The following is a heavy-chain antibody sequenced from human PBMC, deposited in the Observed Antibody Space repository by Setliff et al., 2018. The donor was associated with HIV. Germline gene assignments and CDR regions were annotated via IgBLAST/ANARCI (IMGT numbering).Heavy chain of an antibody. J-gene: IGHJ4*02. CDR2: IDPSGSRI. Sequence: SGGSLRLSCVGSGLTFSTYSMSWVRQVPGKGLEWVSAIDPSGSRIFYSDSVKGRFTISRDNSKNTLYLQMNSLTAEDTAVYYCAKVDNGHCTSASCRDFDYWGQGTLVTVSS. V-gene: IGHV3-23*01. D-gene: IGHD2-2*03. CDR1: GLTFSTYS. CDR3: AKVDNGHCTSASCRDFDY.